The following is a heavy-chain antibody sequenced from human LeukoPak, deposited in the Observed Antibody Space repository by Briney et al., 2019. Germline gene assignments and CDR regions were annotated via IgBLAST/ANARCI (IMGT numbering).Heavy chain of an antibody. J-gene: IGHJ4*02. CDR1: GFTFSVYG. Sequence: GGSLRLSCAASGFTFSVYGMHWVRQAPGKGLEWLSFIRSDGSNKYYADSAKGRFTISRDNPKNTLYLQMNSLRVEDTAVYYCATQYGSGPYANEFDYWGQGSLVTVSS. D-gene: IGHD3-10*01. V-gene: IGHV3-30*02. CDR2: IRSDGSNK. CDR3: ATQYGSGPYANEFDY.